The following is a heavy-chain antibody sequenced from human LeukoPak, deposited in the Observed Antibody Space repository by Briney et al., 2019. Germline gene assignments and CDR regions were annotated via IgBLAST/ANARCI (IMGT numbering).Heavy chain of an antibody. D-gene: IGHD3-10*01. Sequence: GGSLRLSCAASGFTFSSYAMSWVRQAPGKGLEWVSAISGSGGSTYYADSMKGRFTISRDNSKNTLYLQMNSLRAEDTAVYYCAIRYYGSGSYSYWGQGTLVTVSS. CDR1: GFTFSSYA. CDR2: ISGSGGST. CDR3: AIRYYGSGSYSY. J-gene: IGHJ4*02. V-gene: IGHV3-23*01.